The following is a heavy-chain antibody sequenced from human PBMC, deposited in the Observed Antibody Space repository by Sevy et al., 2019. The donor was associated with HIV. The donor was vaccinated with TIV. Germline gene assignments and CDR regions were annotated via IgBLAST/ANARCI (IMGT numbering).Heavy chain of an antibody. V-gene: IGHV4-61*08. J-gene: IGHJ6*02. CDR3: ARDRIFAMGFNGMDV. CDR2: IHYSGNT. CDR1: GGSVSSGGHY. Sequence: SETLSLTCTVSGGSVSSGGHYWGWVRQPPGKGLEWIGYIHYSGNTNYNPSLKSRVTISVDTSKEQFSLKLSSVTAADTAVYYCARDRIFAMGFNGMDVWGQGTTVTVSS. D-gene: IGHD3-3*02.